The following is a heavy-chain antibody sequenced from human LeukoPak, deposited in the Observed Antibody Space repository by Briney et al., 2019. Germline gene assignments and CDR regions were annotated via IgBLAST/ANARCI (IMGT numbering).Heavy chain of an antibody. CDR2: IYWDDDK. V-gene: IGHV2-5*02. D-gene: IGHD3-10*01. CDR1: GFSLSTSGVG. J-gene: IGHJ4*02. CDR3: AHHVLLWFGELLIDY. Sequence: ESGPMLVNPTQTLTLTCTFSGFSLSTSGVGVGWIRQPPGKALEWLALIYWDDDKRYSPSLKSRLTITKDTSKNQVVLTMTNMDPVDTATYYCAHHVLLWFGELLIDYWGQGTLVTVSS.